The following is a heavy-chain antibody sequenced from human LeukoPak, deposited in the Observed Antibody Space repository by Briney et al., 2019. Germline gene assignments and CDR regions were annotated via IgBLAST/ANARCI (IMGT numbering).Heavy chain of an antibody. CDR3: AGSLFPLPAAYEFDP. J-gene: IGHJ5*02. CDR1: GYTFTSYD. D-gene: IGHD2-2*01. V-gene: IGHV1-8*01. Sequence: ASVKVSCKASGYTFTSYDINWVRQATGQGLEWMGWMNPNSGNTGYAQKFQGRVTMTRNTFISTAYMELSSLRSEDTAVYYCAGSLFPLPAAYEFDPWGQGTLVTVSS. CDR2: MNPNSGNT.